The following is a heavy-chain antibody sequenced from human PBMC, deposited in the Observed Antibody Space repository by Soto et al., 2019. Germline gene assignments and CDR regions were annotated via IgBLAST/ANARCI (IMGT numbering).Heavy chain of an antibody. J-gene: IGHJ5*02. CDR3: ASLHGARFDP. D-gene: IGHD4-17*01. CDR2: ISSSGYT. V-gene: IGHV4-4*08. CDR1: GGSISTNY. Sequence: SEPLSLTCTVSGGSISTNYWSWIRQPPGKGLEWIGYISSSGYTNYNASLKSRITISIDTSKNQFSLKLTSVTAADTAVYYCASLHGARFDPWGQGTLVTVSS.